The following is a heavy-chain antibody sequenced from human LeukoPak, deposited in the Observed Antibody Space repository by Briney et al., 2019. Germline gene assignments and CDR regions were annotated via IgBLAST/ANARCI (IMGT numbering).Heavy chain of an antibody. V-gene: IGHV1-46*01. CDR1: GYTFTSYY. D-gene: IGHD3-3*01. CDR3: ARDCTIFGVVALLGNWFDP. CDR2: INPSGGST. Sequence: GASVKVSCKASGYTFTSYYKHWVRQAPGQGLEWMGIINPSGGSTSYAQKFQGRVTMTRDTSTSTVYMELSSLRSEDTAVYYCARDCTIFGVVALLGNWFDPWGQGTLVTVSS. J-gene: IGHJ5*02.